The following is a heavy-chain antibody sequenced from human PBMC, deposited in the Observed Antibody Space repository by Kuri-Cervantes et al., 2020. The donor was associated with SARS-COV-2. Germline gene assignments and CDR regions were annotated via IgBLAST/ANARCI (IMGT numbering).Heavy chain of an antibody. CDR1: GFTFSSYW. CDR3: AKDLHIEGMDV. CDR2: INSDGSST. Sequence: GESLKISCAASGFTFSSYWMHWVRQAPGKGLVWVSRINSDGSSTSYADSVKGRFTISRDNAKNTLYLQMNSLRAEDTAVYYCAKDLHIEGMDVWGQGTTVTVSS. D-gene: IGHD5-24*01. J-gene: IGHJ6*02. V-gene: IGHV3-74*01.